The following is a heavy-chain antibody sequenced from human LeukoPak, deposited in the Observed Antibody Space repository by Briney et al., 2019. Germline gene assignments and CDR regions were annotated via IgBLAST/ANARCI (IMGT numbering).Heavy chain of an antibody. D-gene: IGHD1-1*01. CDR1: GFTVSSNY. CDR2: IRSKAYGETA. V-gene: IGHV3-49*03. CDR3: TRDRGAYNLYDY. J-gene: IGHJ4*02. Sequence: GGSLRLSCAASGFTVSSNYMSWIRQAPGKGLEWVGFIRSKAYGETADYAASVKGRFTISRDDSKAIAYLQMNSLKTEDTAVYHCTRDRGAYNLYDYWGQGTLVTVSS.